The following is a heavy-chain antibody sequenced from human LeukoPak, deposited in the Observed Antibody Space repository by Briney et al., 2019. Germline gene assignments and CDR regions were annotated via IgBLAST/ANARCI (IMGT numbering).Heavy chain of an antibody. V-gene: IGHV1-24*01. CDR2: FDPEDGET. J-gene: IGHJ3*02. CDR1: GYTLTELS. Sequence: ASVKVSCKVSGYTLTELSMHWLRQAPGKGLEWMGGFDPEDGETIYAQKFQGRVTMTEDTSTDTAYMELSSLRSEDTAVYYCATSPNLPLRWYAFDIWGQGTMVTVSS. D-gene: IGHD4-23*01. CDR3: ATSPNLPLRWYAFDI.